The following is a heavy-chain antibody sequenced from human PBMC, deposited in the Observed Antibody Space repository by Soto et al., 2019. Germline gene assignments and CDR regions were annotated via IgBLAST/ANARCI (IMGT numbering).Heavy chain of an antibody. CDR3: TRGTRSTSTGTGAF. CDR2: INDDGIST. V-gene: IGHV3-74*01. Sequence: VGSLRLSCAASVFTFSMYWMHWVRQVPGKGPEWVSRINDDGISTNYADSVKGRFTISRDNAKNTLYLQMNALRVEDTAVYYCTRGTRSTSTGTGAFWGQGTLVTVSS. D-gene: IGHD1-1*01. J-gene: IGHJ4*02. CDR1: VFTFSMYW.